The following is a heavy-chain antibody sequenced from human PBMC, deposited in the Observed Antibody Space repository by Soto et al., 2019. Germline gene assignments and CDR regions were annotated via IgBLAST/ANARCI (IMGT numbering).Heavy chain of an antibody. J-gene: IGHJ3*02. V-gene: IGHV4-4*02. CDR2: IYHSGST. CDR1: CGSISSSNW. Sequence: SETLSLTCAVSCGSISSSNWWSWVRQPPGKGLEWIGEIYHSGSTNYNPSLKSRVTISVDKSKNQFSLKLSSVTAADTAVYYCARRSITMVRGVMWAFDIWGQGTMVTVSS. CDR3: ARRSITMVRGVMWAFDI. D-gene: IGHD3-10*01.